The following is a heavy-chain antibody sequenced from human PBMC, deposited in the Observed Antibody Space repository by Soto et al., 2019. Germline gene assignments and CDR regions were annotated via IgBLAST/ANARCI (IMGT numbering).Heavy chain of an antibody. Sequence: NPSETLSLTCAVYGGSFSAYYWSWIRQPPGKGLEWIGEINHSGGTSYNPSLKSRVTISVDTSKSQFSLKLTSVTAADRAVYYCARGSVDTVDSICCYEYWGQVXPFTVCS. V-gene: IGHV4-34*01. D-gene: IGHD3-22*01. CDR3: ARGSVDTVDSICCYEY. CDR1: GGSFSAYY. J-gene: IGHJ4*02. CDR2: INHSGGT.